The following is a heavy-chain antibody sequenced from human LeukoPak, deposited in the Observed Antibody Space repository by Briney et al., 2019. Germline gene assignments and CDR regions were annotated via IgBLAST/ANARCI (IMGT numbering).Heavy chain of an antibody. CDR3: ARSVAAARGWFDP. CDR2: IYYSGST. D-gene: IGHD6-13*01. J-gene: IGHJ5*02. V-gene: IGHV4-59*12. CDR1: GGSISSYY. Sequence: SETLSLTCTVSGGSISSYYWSWIRQPPGKGLEWIGYIYYSGSTNYNPSLKSRVTISVDTSKNQFSLKLSSVTAADTAVYYCARSVAAARGWFDPWGQGTLVTVSS.